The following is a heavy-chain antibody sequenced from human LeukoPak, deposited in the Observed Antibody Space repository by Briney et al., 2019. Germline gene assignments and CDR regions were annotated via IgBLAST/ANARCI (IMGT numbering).Heavy chain of an antibody. CDR1: GGSISSGDYY. CDR2: IYYSGST. D-gene: IGHD1-1*01. J-gene: IGHJ6*03. Sequence: PSQTLSLTCTVSGGSISSGDYYWSWIRQPPGKGLEWIGYIYYSGSTYYNPSLKSRVTISVDTSKNQFSLKLSSVTAADTAVYLCARHRDTGYYYYMDVWGTGTTVTVSS. CDR3: ARHRDTGYYYYMDV. V-gene: IGHV4-30-4*08.